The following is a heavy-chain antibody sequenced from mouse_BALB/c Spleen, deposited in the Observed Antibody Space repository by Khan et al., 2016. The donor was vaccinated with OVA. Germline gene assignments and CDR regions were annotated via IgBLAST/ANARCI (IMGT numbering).Heavy chain of an antibody. CDR2: INTYTGEP. D-gene: IGHD2-10*01. CDR1: GYTFTNYG. CDR3: ARPPYFSYTLDY. V-gene: IGHV9-3-1*01. J-gene: IGHJ4*01. Sequence: QIQLVQSGPELKKPGETVKISCKASGYTFTNYGMNWVKQSPGKALKWMGWINTYTGEPTYADDFKGRFAFSLETSANTASLQINNLKNEDTATYFCARPPYFSYTLDYGGQGTSVTVSS.